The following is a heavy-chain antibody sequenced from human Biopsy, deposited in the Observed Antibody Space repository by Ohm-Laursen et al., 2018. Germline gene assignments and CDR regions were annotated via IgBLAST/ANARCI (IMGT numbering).Heavy chain of an antibody. Sequence: GTLSLTCAVFGKTFSDYQWSWIRQPPGEGLEWIGQINQAGTTNYNPSLKSRVSISADASKYEFSLRLTSVTAADTAVYLCGNEVHGRDYWGLGAQVTVSS. CDR2: INQAGTT. CDR3: GNEVHGRDY. D-gene: IGHD2-15*01. J-gene: IGHJ4*02. CDR1: GKTFSDYQ. V-gene: IGHV4-34*08.